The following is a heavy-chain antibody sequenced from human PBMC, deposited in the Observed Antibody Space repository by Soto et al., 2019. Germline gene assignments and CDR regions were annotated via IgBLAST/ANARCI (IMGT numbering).Heavy chain of an antibody. CDR1: GYSFTSYW. D-gene: IGHD6-13*01. V-gene: IGHV5-10-1*01. CDR3: ARLRDATIIAASGTGAFDI. J-gene: IGHJ3*02. Sequence: GESLQISCQASGYSFTSYWISWVRQMPGEGLEWMGRIDPSDSYTNYSPSFQGHVTISSDKSITTAYLQWSSLKASDTAVYYCARLRDATIIAASGTGAFDIWGQGTMVTVSS. CDR2: IDPSDSYT.